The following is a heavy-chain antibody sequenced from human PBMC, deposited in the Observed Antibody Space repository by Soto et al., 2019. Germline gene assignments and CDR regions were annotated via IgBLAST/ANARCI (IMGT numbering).Heavy chain of an antibody. CDR2: ISGSGGST. V-gene: IGHV3-23*01. CDR3: AKGGDYLYWYSMDV. Sequence: PGGSLRLSCAASGFTFSSYAMSWVRQAPGKGLEWVSAISGSGGSTYYADSVKGRFTISRDNSKNTLYLQMNSLRAEDTAVYYCAKGGDYLYWYSMDVWGQGTTVTVSS. CDR1: GFTFSSYA. D-gene: IGHD3-10*01. J-gene: IGHJ6*02.